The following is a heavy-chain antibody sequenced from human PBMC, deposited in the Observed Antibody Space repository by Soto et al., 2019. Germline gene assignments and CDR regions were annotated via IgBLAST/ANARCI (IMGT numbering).Heavy chain of an antibody. V-gene: IGHV1-3*01. Sequence: ASVKVSCKASIYTFINYGICWVRLAPGQRLERMGGINPVYGNTKYAQKFQGRVTITADTSTDTAYMELSSLRSEDTAVYYCATINSEGNYYNWFDPWGQGTLVTVSS. CDR3: ATINSEGNYYNWFDP. D-gene: IGHD4-4*01. CDR2: INPVYGNT. CDR1: IYTFINYG. J-gene: IGHJ5*02.